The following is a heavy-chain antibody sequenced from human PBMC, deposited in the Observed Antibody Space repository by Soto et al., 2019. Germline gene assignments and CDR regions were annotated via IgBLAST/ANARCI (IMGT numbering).Heavy chain of an antibody. D-gene: IGHD4-17*01. CDR2: INPSGGST. Sequence: QVQLVQSGAEVKKPGASVKVSCKASGYTFTSYYMHWVRQAPGQGLEWMGIINPSGGSTSYAQKFQGRVTMTRDTSTSTVYMELSSLRSEDTAVYYCARDWYGDYVEAYFQHWGQGTLVTVSS. CDR3: ARDWYGDYVEAYFQH. J-gene: IGHJ1*01. V-gene: IGHV1-46*01. CDR1: GYTFTSYY.